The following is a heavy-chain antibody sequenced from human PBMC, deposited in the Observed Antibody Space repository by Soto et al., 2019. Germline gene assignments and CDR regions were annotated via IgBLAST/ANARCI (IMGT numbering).Heavy chain of an antibody. CDR1: GCSINSISYY. J-gene: IGHJ6*02. CDR2: IYYSGST. Sequence: SETLSLTCTVSGCSINSISYYWGWSCHPPGKWLEWIGSIYYSGSTYYNPSLKSRVTISVDTSKNQFSLKLSSVTAADTAVYYCARQGNPSYYYYYYGMDVWGQGTTVT. CDR3: ARQGNPSYYYYYYGMDV. D-gene: IGHD1-1*01. V-gene: IGHV4-39*01.